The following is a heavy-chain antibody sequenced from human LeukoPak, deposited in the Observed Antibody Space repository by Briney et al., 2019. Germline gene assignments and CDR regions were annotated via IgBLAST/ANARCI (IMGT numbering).Heavy chain of an antibody. J-gene: IGHJ4*01. Sequence: SETLSLTCTVSGGSISSSSYYWGWNRQPPGKGLEWIGSIYYSGSTYYNPSLKSRVTISVDTSKNQFSLKLSSVTAADTAVYYCARDQISGRGGLDYWGQEPWPPSPQ. V-gene: IGHV4-39*07. D-gene: IGHD2-15*01. CDR3: ARDQISGRGGLDY. CDR1: GGSISSSSYY. CDR2: IYYSGST.